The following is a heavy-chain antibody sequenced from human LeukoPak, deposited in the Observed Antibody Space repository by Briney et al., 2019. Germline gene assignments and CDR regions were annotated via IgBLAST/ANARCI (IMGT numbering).Heavy chain of an antibody. Sequence: ASVKVSCKASGYTFTSYGISWVRQAPGQGLEWMGWISAYNGNTNYVQKLQGRVTMTTDTSTSTAYMELRSLRSDDTAVYYCARDTYYYDSSGYADYWGQGTLVTVSS. CDR1: GYTFTSYG. V-gene: IGHV1-18*01. CDR2: ISAYNGNT. CDR3: ARDTYYYDSSGYADY. J-gene: IGHJ4*02. D-gene: IGHD3-22*01.